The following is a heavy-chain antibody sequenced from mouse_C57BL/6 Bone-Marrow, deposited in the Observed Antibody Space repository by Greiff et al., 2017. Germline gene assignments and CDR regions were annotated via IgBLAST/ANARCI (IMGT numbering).Heavy chain of an antibody. V-gene: IGHV1-53*01. Sequence: QVQLKQPGTELVKPGASVKLSCKASGYTFTSYWMHWVKQRPGQGLEWIGNINPSNGGTNYNEKFKSKATLTVDKSSSTAYMQLSSLTSEDSAVYYCARWLLVTPYFDVWGTGTTVTVSS. D-gene: IGHD2-3*01. J-gene: IGHJ1*03. CDR3: ARWLLVTPYFDV. CDR1: GYTFTSYW. CDR2: INPSNGGT.